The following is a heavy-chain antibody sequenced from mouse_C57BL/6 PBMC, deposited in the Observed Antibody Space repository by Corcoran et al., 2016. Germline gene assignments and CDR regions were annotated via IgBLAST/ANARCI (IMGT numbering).Heavy chain of an antibody. CDR1: GYTFTTYG. Sequence: QIQLVQSGPELKKPGEKVKISCKASGYTFTTYGMSWVKQAPGKGLKWMGWIKAYSGVPTYADDFKGRFAFSLETSASTAYLLINNLKNDDTATYFCARPYDGYYSAMEYCSKGTSVIVSS. CDR2: IKAYSGVP. D-gene: IGHD2-3*01. CDR3: ARPYDGYYSAMEY. J-gene: IGHJ4*01. V-gene: IGHV9-3*01.